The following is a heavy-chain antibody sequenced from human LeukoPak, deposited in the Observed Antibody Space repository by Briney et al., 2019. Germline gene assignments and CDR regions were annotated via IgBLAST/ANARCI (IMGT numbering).Heavy chain of an antibody. J-gene: IGHJ4*02. Sequence: PGGSLRLSCAASGSTFSGYAMSWVRQAPGKGLEWVSGISGSGGRTYYADSVEGRFTISRDNSKNTLYLQINNLRPEDTAVYYCAKDGVYGSGCCYYFDYWGQGTLVTVSS. CDR1: GSTFSGYA. CDR3: AKDGVYGSGCCYYFDY. D-gene: IGHD3-10*01. V-gene: IGHV3-23*01. CDR2: ISGSGGRT.